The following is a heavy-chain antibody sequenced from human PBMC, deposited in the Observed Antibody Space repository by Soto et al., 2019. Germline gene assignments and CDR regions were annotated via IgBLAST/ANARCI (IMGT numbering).Heavy chain of an antibody. CDR2: IYYTGST. J-gene: IGHJ4*02. Sequence: SETLSLTCTVSGDSIKHDYWSWIRQPPGTRREWIGYIYYTGSTTYNPSLESRLTMSVDTSKNQFSLKLSSVNAADTAVYYCAKYRRTEEEGFTLDSWGRGTLVTVSS. V-gene: IGHV4-59*01. D-gene: IGHD2-2*01. CDR1: GDSIKHDY. CDR3: AKYRRTEEEGFTLDS.